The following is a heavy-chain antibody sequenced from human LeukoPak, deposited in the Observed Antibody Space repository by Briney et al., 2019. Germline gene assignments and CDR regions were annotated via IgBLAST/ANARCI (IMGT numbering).Heavy chain of an antibody. J-gene: IGHJ5*02. D-gene: IGHD2-15*01. CDR3: AKKDFVAPRCFDP. CDR1: GVAISSSNW. Sequence: SGTLSLTCAVSGVAISSSNWWSWVRQPPGKGLERIGEIYHSGSANYNPSLNSRVTISVDKSKNHFSLNLTSVTAADTAVYFCAKKDFVAPRCFDPWGQGTLVIVSS. CDR2: IYHSGSA. V-gene: IGHV4-4*02.